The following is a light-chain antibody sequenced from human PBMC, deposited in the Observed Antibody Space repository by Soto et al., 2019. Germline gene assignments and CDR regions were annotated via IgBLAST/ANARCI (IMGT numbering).Light chain of an antibody. CDR2: EVS. Sequence: QSALTQPPSASGSPGQSVTTSCTGTSSDIGGYNYVSRYQQHPGKAPKLMIYEVSKRPSGVPDRFSGSKSGNTASLTVSGLQAEDEADYYCSSYAGSNNYVFGSGTKLTVL. J-gene: IGLJ1*01. CDR3: SSYAGSNNYV. CDR1: SSDIGGYNY. V-gene: IGLV2-8*01.